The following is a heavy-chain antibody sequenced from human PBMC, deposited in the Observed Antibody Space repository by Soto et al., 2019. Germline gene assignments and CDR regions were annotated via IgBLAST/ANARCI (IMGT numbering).Heavy chain of an antibody. CDR3: ATDPGYCSSTGCPYGMDV. V-gene: IGHV1-24*01. CDR2: FDPEDGET. D-gene: IGHD2-2*01. J-gene: IGHJ6*02. Sequence: ASVKVSCKVSGYTLTELSMHWVRQAPGKGLEWMGGFDPEDGETIYAQKFQGRVTMTEDTSTDTAYMELSSLRSEDTAVYYCATDPGYCSSTGCPYGMDVWGQGTTVTVSS. CDR1: GYTLTELS.